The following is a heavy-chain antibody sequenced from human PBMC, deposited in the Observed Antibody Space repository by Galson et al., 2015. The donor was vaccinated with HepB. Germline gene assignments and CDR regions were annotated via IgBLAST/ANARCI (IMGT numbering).Heavy chain of an antibody. J-gene: IGHJ2*01. CDR3: ARSRLRYWYFDL. CDR2: IDWDDDK. D-gene: IGHD4-17*01. Sequence: PALVKPTQTLTLTCTFSGFSLSTSGMCVSWIRQPPGKALEWLALIDWDDDKYYSTSLKTRLTISKDTSKNQVVLTMTNMDPADTATYYCARSRLRYWYFDLWGRGTLVTVSS. CDR1: GFSLSTSGMC. V-gene: IGHV2-70*01.